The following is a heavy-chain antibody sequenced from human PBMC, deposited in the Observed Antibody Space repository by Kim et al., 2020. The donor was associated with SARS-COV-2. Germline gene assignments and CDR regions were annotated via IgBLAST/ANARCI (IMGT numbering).Heavy chain of an antibody. Sequence: KYSQKFQGRVTITRDTSASTAYMGLSSLRSEDTAVYYCARDRDGDDWVDYWGQGTLVTVSS. J-gene: IGHJ4*02. V-gene: IGHV1-3*01. D-gene: IGHD4-17*01. CDR3: ARDRDGDDWVDY.